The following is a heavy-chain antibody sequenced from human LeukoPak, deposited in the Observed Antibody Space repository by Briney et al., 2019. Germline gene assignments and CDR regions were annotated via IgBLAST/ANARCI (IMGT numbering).Heavy chain of an antibody. D-gene: IGHD1-26*01. Sequence: SETLSLTYAVYGGSFSGYYWTWIRQPPGKGLEWIGEINHSETTNYNPSLKSRVTISVDTSKNQFSLKLTSVTAADTAVYYCARLGPRVGWARTKHSFHYYMDVWDKGTTVTISS. CDR1: GGSFSGYY. CDR2: INHSETT. CDR3: ARLGPRVGWARTKHSFHYYMDV. J-gene: IGHJ6*03. V-gene: IGHV4-34*01.